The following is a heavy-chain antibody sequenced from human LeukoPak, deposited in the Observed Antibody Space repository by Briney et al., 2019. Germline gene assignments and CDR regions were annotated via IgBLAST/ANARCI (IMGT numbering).Heavy chain of an antibody. CDR2: IWYDGSNK. Sequence: PGRSLRLSCAASGFTFSSYGMHWVRQAPGKGLEWVAVIWYDGSNKYYADSVKGRSTISRDNSKNTLYLQMNSLRAEDTAVYYCARDSSGYYLGTLDYWGQGTLVTVSS. J-gene: IGHJ4*02. V-gene: IGHV3-33*01. CDR1: GFTFSSYG. CDR3: ARDSSGYYLGTLDY. D-gene: IGHD3-22*01.